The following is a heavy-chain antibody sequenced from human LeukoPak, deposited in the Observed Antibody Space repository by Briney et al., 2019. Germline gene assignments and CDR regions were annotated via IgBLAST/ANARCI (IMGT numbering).Heavy chain of an antibody. CDR3: AREQWLENDAFDI. D-gene: IGHD6-19*01. V-gene: IGHV3-48*03. CDR1: GFTFSSYE. CDR2: ISSSGSTI. J-gene: IGHJ3*02. Sequence: PGGSLRLSCAASGFTFSSYEMNWDRQAPGKGLEWVSYISSSGSTIYYADSVKGRFTISRDNAKNSLYLQMNSLRAEDTAVYYCAREQWLENDAFDIWGQGTMVTVSS.